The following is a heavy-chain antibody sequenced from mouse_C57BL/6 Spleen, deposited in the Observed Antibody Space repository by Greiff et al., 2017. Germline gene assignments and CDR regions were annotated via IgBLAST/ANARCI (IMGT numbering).Heavy chain of an antibody. V-gene: IGHV5-17*01. J-gene: IGHJ4*01. CDR2: MSSGSSTI. CDR3: ARLLYYGSTYYDAMDY. D-gene: IGHD1-1*01. CDR1: GFTFSDYE. Sequence: EVNVVESGGGLVKPGGSLKLSCAASGFTFSDYEMHWVSQAPEKRLEWVAYMSSGSSTIYYADTVKGRFTISRDKAKNTLFLQMTSLRSEDTAMYYCARLLYYGSTYYDAMDYWGQGTSVTVSS.